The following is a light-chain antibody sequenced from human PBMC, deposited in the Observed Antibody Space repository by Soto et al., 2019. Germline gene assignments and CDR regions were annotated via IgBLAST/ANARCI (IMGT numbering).Light chain of an antibody. Sequence: QSALTQPASVSGSPGQSITISCTGTSSDVGGYQYVSWYQQYPGKAPKLVIYEVSNRPSGVSICFSGSKSGDTASLTISGLQAEDEADYYCCSYTLRSTLVFGGGTKLTVL. CDR2: EVS. J-gene: IGLJ2*01. CDR1: SSDVGGYQY. CDR3: CSYTLRSTLV. V-gene: IGLV2-14*01.